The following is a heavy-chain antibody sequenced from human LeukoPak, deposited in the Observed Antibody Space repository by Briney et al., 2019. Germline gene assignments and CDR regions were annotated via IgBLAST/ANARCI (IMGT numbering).Heavy chain of an antibody. J-gene: IGHJ4*02. V-gene: IGHV3-48*04. CDR2: ISSSSTI. Sequence: GGSLRLSCAASGFSFSTYALNWVRQAPGKGLEWVSYISSSSTIYYADSVKGRFTISRDNAKNSLYLQMNSLRAEDTAVYYCARVAVPYCSGGSCYRGFDYWGQGTLVTVSS. CDR3: ARVAVPYCSGGSCYRGFDY. D-gene: IGHD2-15*01. CDR1: GFSFSTYA.